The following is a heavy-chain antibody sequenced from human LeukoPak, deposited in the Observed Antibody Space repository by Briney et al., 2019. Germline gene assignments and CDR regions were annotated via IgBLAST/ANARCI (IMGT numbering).Heavy chain of an antibody. D-gene: IGHD2-2*01. J-gene: IGHJ5*02. CDR2: INTDTGNP. Sequence: GASVKVSCKASGYTFTNYAMNWVRQAPGQGLEWMGWINTDTGNPTYAQGFTRRLVFSLDSSAGTAYLQISSLKAEDTAVYYCARTLFGDQYQLLHNWFDPWGQGTLVTVSS. V-gene: IGHV7-4-1*02. CDR3: ARTLFGDQYQLLHNWFDP. CDR1: GYTFTNYA.